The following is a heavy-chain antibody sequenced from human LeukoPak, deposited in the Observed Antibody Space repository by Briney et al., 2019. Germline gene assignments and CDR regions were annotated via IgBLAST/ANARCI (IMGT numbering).Heavy chain of an antibody. Sequence: GGSLRLSCVASGLTFQKYWMSWVRQAPGKGLEWVANIKGDGSETHYGDSVKGRFIVSRDNAKNTLYLQMSRQRAEDTAVYYCARSAVPFGLDIWGQGTMVAVSS. CDR2: IKGDGSET. CDR1: GLTFQKYW. J-gene: IGHJ3*02. CDR3: ARSAVPFGLDI. D-gene: IGHD2-2*01. V-gene: IGHV3-7*04.